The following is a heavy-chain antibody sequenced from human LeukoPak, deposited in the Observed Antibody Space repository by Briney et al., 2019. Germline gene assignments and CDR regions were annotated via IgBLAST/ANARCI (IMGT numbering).Heavy chain of an antibody. V-gene: IGHV3-13*01. CDR1: GFTFSSYD. CDR3: ARGKYSPYSSSWYSVPTPLTNWFDP. J-gene: IGHJ5*02. Sequence: GGSLRLSCAASGFTFSSYDMHWVRQATGKGLEWVSAIGTAGDTYYPGSVKGRFTISRENAKNSLYLQMNSLRAGDTAVYYCARGKYSPYSSSWYSVPTPLTNWFDPWGQGTLVTVSS. CDR2: IGTAGDT. D-gene: IGHD6-13*01.